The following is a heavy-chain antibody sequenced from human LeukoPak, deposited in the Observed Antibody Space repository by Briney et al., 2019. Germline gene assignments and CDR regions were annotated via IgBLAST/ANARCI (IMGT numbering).Heavy chain of an antibody. CDR3: ARGGDFDY. J-gene: IGHJ4*02. V-gene: IGHV1-8*01. CDR2: MNSNSGNT. Sequence: ASVKLSCKASGYTFAAYDINWVRQATGQGLEWMGWMNSNSGNTGYAQKFQGRVTMTRNTSISTAYIELSSLRSEDTAVYYCARGGDFDYWGQGTLVTVSS. CDR1: GYTFAAYD. D-gene: IGHD3-16*01.